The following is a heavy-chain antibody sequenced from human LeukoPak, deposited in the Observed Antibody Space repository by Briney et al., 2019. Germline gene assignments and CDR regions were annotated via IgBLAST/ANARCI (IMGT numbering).Heavy chain of an antibody. Sequence: GRSLRLSCAASGFTFSSYGMHWVRQAPGKGLEWVAVISYDGSNKYYADSVKGRFTISRDNSKNTLYLQMNSLRAEDTAVYYCAKDWMGIPGYWGQGTLVTVSS. D-gene: IGHD7-27*01. CDR1: GFTFSSYG. V-gene: IGHV3-30*18. J-gene: IGHJ4*02. CDR2: ISYDGSNK. CDR3: AKDWMGIPGY.